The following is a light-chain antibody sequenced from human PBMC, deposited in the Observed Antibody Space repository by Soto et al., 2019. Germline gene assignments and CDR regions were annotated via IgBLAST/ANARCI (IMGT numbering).Light chain of an antibody. V-gene: IGLV2-18*02. CDR3: TSYTSSSTYV. CDR1: NSDVGSYNR. CDR2: EVS. Sequence: QSVLTHPPSVSGSPGQSVTISCTGTNSDVGSYNRVSWYQQPPGTAPKLMISEVSNRPSGVPDRFSGSKSGNTASLTISGLQAEDEADYYCTSYTSSSTYVFGTGTKVTVL. J-gene: IGLJ1*01.